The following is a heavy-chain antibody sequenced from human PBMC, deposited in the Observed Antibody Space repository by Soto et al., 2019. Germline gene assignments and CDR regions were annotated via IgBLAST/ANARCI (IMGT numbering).Heavy chain of an antibody. Sequence: PGGSLRLSCAASGFTFSSYWMGWVRQAPGKGLEWVANIKQDGSEKYYVDSVKGRFTISRDNAKNSLYLQMNSLRAEDTAVYYCARDQLDRRRFFGYYYYGMDVWGQGTTVTVSS. J-gene: IGHJ6*02. V-gene: IGHV3-7*03. CDR3: ARDQLDRRRFFGYYYYGMDV. D-gene: IGHD3-3*01. CDR2: IKQDGSEK. CDR1: GFTFSSYW.